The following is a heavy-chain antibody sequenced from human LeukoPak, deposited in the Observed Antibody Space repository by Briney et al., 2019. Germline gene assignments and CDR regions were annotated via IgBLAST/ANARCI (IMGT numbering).Heavy chain of an antibody. J-gene: IGHJ4*02. Sequence: GESLKISCKGSGYSYTTYWIGWVRQMPGKGLEWMGIIYPGDSDTRYSPSFQGQVTISVDKSINTAYLQWSSLKASDTAMYYCARPQGPSSSSPSDYWGQGTLVTVSS. D-gene: IGHD6-13*01. CDR2: IYPGDSDT. CDR1: GYSYTTYW. V-gene: IGHV5-51*01. CDR3: ARPQGPSSSSPSDY.